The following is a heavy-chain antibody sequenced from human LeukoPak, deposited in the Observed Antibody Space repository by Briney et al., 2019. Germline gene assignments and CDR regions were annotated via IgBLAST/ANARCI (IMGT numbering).Heavy chain of an antibody. CDR2: ISYDGSNK. CDR3: ARDRKRLRYFDWLPYYYYYYGMDV. CDR1: GYTLTELS. Sequence: SCKVSGYTLTELSMHWVRQAPGKGLEWVAVISYDGSNKYYADSVKGRFTISRDNSKNTLYLQMNSLRAEDTAVYYCARDRKRLRYFDWLPYYYYYYGMDVWGQGTTVTVSS. D-gene: IGHD3-9*01. J-gene: IGHJ6*02. V-gene: IGHV3-30-3*01.